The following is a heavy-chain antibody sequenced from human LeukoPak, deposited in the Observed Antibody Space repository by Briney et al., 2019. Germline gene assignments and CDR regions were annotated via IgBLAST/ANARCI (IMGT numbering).Heavy chain of an antibody. D-gene: IGHD3-16*01. Sequence: ASVKVSCKASGYTFTCYYMHWVRQAPGQGLEWMGWINPNSGGTNYAQKFQGRVTMTRDTSISTAYMELSRLRSDDTAVYYCARDMSAFYYGMDVWGQGTTVTVSS. J-gene: IGHJ6*02. V-gene: IGHV1-2*02. CDR1: GYTFTCYY. CDR2: INPNSGGT. CDR3: ARDMSAFYYGMDV.